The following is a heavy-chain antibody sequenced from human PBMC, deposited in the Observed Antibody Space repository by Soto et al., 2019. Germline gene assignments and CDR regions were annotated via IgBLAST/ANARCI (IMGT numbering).Heavy chain of an antibody. D-gene: IGHD1-7*01. CDR3: AGTTSHQWYYMDV. V-gene: IGHV6-1*01. J-gene: IGHJ6*03. Sequence: QVPLQESGPGLVKPSQTLSLTCAISGDSVSSNSAAWNWIRLSPSRGLEWLARTYYRSRWYNDYAVSVRSRITVNPDTSKSQFSLQLTSVTPADRAVYYCAGTTSHQWYYMDVWGKGTTVTVSS. CDR1: GDSVSSNSAA. CDR2: TYYRSRWYN.